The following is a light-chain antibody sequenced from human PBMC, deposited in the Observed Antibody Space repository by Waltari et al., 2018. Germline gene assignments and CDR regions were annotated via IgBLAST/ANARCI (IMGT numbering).Light chain of an antibody. V-gene: IGLV2-14*03. CDR2: DVS. Sequence: QSALTQPASVSGSPGQSIIISCPGISSDIGGYVYVSWYQQHPGKAPKVIMFDVSNRPSGVSNRFSGSKSGNTASLTISGLQAEDEADYYCSSYTTGVIFGGGTRLTVL. CDR3: SSYTTGVI. J-gene: IGLJ2*01. CDR1: SSDIGGYVY.